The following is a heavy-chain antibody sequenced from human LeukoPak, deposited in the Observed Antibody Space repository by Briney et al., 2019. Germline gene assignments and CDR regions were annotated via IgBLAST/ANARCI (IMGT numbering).Heavy chain of an antibody. D-gene: IGHD6-13*01. CDR1: GYTFTGYY. J-gene: IGHJ4*02. Sequence: ASVKVSCKASGYTFTGYYMHWVRQAPGQGLEWMGWINPNSGGTNYAQKFQGRVTMTTDTSTSTAYMELRSLRSDDTAIYYCAVRNTSSWSPFDFWGQGTLVTVSS. V-gene: IGHV1-2*02. CDR3: AVRNTSSWSPFDF. CDR2: INPNSGGT.